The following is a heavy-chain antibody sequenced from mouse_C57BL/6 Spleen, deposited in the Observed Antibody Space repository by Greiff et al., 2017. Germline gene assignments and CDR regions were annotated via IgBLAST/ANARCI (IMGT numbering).Heavy chain of an antibody. CDR1: GYTFTSYW. Sequence: VQLQQPGAELVMPGASVKLSCKASGYTFTSYWMHWVKQRPGQGLEWIGEIDPSDSYTNYNQKFKGKATLTVDKSSSTAYMQLSSLSSEDSAVYYCARKETYYSNYEGFAYWGQGTLVTVSA. J-gene: IGHJ3*01. CDR3: ARKETYYSNYEGFAY. CDR2: IDPSDSYT. D-gene: IGHD2-5*01. V-gene: IGHV1-69*01.